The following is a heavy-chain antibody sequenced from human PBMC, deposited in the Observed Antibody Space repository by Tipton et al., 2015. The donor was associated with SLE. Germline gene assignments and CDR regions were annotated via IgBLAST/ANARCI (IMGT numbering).Heavy chain of an antibody. V-gene: IGHV3-74*01. CDR3: TRARGQQLPTDY. CDR1: GFVFSSYW. D-gene: IGHD6-13*01. CDR2: IKSDGSDT. Sequence: SLRLSCAASGFVFSSYWMHWVRQAPGKGLVWVARIKSDGSDTNYAGSVRGRFTISRDNAKNTLYLQMNSLRAEDTAVYYCTRARGQQLPTDYWGQGTLVTVSS. J-gene: IGHJ4*02.